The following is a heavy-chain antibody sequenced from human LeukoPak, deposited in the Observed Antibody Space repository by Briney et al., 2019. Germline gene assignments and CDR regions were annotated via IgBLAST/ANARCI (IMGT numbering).Heavy chain of an antibody. Sequence: GGSLRLSCAASGFTFSSYGMHWVRQAPGKGLEWVAVISYDGSNKYYADSGKGRFTISRDNSKNTLYLQMNSLRAEDTAVYYCARDVAWRCHYIWRKYYYFYMDVWGKGTTVSVSS. CDR3: ARDVAWRCHYIWRKYYYFYMDV. CDR2: ISYDGSNK. CDR1: GFTFSSYG. V-gene: IGHV3-30*03. D-gene: IGHD3-3*01. J-gene: IGHJ6*03.